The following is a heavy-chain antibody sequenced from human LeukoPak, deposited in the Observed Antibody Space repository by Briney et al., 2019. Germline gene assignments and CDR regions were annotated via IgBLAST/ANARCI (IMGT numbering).Heavy chain of an antibody. Sequence: SETLSLTCAVSGVSISSYYWSWIRQPPGKRLEWIGHIYYSGSTNYNPSLKSRVTISVDTSKHQFSLKLSSVTAADTAVYYCASRSSIWSGYQDTLYYFDSWGQGTLVTVCS. CDR1: GVSISSYY. J-gene: IGHJ4*02. D-gene: IGHD3-3*01. CDR2: IYYSGST. V-gene: IGHV4-59*01. CDR3: ASRSSIWSGYQDTLYYFDS.